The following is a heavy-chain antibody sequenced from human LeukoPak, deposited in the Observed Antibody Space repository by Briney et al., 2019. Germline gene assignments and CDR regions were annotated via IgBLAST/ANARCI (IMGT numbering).Heavy chain of an antibody. Sequence: GGSLRLSCAASGFTFSSYEMNWARQAPGKGLEWVSYIASGGGANRFYSESVKGRFTISRDNAKNSLYLHMDSLRAEDTGVYYCARIGTTTRGPAGLDVWGQGTTVTVSS. CDR2: IASGGGANR. D-gene: IGHD2/OR15-2a*01. J-gene: IGHJ6*02. CDR1: GFTFSSYE. V-gene: IGHV3-48*03. CDR3: ARIGTTTRGPAGLDV.